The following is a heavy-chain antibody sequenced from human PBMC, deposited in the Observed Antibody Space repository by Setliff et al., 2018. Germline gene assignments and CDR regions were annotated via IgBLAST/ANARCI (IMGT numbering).Heavy chain of an antibody. D-gene: IGHD2-15*01. J-gene: IGHJ3*02. Sequence: PGGSLRLSCVASGFTFSRYWMSWVRQAPGKGLEWVANIKEDGSEKYYVDSVKGRFTISRDNAKNSLFLQMNSLRAEDTAVYYCAKILTGYDAFDIWGPGTMVTVSS. CDR2: IKEDGSEK. CDR1: GFTFSRYW. CDR3: AKILTGYDAFDI. V-gene: IGHV3-7*01.